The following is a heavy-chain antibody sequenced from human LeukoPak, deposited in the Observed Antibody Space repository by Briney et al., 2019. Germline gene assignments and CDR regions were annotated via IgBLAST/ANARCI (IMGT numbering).Heavy chain of an antibody. V-gene: IGHV1-8*01. J-gene: IGHJ6*02. Sequence: ASVKVSCKASGYTFTSYDINWVRQATGQGLEWMGWMNPNSGNTGYAQKFQGRVTMTRNTSISTAYMELSSLRSEDTAVYYCARVSRTIFGVVTLYYYYGMDVRGQGTTVTVSS. D-gene: IGHD3-3*01. CDR1: GYTFTSYD. CDR2: MNPNSGNT. CDR3: ARVSRTIFGVVTLYYYYGMDV.